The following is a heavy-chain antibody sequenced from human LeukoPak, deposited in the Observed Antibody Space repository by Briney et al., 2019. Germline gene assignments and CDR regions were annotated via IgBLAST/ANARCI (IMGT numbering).Heavy chain of an antibody. J-gene: IGHJ4*02. D-gene: IGHD2-2*01. CDR2: INSGGTVT. CDR3: TRDCSSTSCKTGDY. V-gene: IGHV3-74*01. Sequence: GGSLRLSCAASGFTFSDFWMHWVRQAPGKGLVWVSRINSGGTVTNYADSVKGRLTISRDNAKNTLYLQMNSLKTEDTAVYYCTRDCSSTSCKTGDYWGQGTLVTVSS. CDR1: GFTFSDFW.